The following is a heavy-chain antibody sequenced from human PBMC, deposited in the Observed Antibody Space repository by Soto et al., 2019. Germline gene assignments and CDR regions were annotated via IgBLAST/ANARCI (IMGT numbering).Heavy chain of an antibody. CDR1: GGSISSYY. Sequence: SETLSLTCPVSGGSISSYYWSWIRQPPGKGLEWIGYIYYSGSTNYNPSLKSRVTISVDTSKNQFSLKLSSVTAADTAVYYCARVWNYYGSGSYYPAYYFDYWGQGTLVTVSS. V-gene: IGHV4-59*01. CDR3: ARVWNYYGSGSYYPAYYFDY. D-gene: IGHD3-10*01. CDR2: IYYSGST. J-gene: IGHJ4*02.